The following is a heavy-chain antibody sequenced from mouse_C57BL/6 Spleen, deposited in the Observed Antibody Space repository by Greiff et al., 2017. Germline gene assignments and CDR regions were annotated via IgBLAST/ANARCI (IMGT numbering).Heavy chain of an antibody. V-gene: IGHV1-26*01. J-gene: IGHJ4*01. CDR2: INPNNGGT. CDR3: ARGAHPFYAMDD. CDR1: GYTFTDYY. Sequence: EVQLQQSGPELVKPGASVKISCKASGYTFTDYYMNWVKQSHGKSLEWIGDINPNNGGTSYNQKFKGKATLTVDKSSSTAYMELRSLTSEDSAVYYCARGAHPFYAMDDWGQGTSVTVSS.